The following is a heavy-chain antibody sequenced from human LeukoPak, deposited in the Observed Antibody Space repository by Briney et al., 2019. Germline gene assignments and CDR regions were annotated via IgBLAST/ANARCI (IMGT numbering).Heavy chain of an antibody. V-gene: IGHV4-31*03. CDR2: IYYSGSI. CDR1: GRSISSGGYY. D-gene: IGHD2-15*01. Sequence: SQTLSLTCTVSGRSISSGGYYWSWTRQHPGKGWDWIGYIYYSGSIYYNPSLQSRLTISLDTSKNQCSLKLSSVTAADTGVYYCAREVRYCSGGSCYSYFDYWGQGNLVTVSS. CDR3: AREVRYCSGGSCYSYFDY. J-gene: IGHJ4*02.